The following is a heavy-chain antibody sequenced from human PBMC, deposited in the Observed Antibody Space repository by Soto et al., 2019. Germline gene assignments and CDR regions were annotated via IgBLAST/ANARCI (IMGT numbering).Heavy chain of an antibody. D-gene: IGHD6-19*01. CDR3: ARDLGGYSSGWYGICDY. Sequence: GGSLRLSCAASGFTFSSYSMNWVRQAPGKGLEWVSYISSSSSTIYYADSVKGRFTISRDNAKNSLYLQMNSLRAEDTAVYYCARDLGGYSSGWYGICDYWGQGTLVTVSS. CDR2: ISSSSSTI. V-gene: IGHV3-48*01. J-gene: IGHJ4*02. CDR1: GFTFSSYS.